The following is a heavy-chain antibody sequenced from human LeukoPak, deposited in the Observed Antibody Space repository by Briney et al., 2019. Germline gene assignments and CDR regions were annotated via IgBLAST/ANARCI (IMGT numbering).Heavy chain of an antibody. D-gene: IGHD2-2*01. CDR3: ARDGSNSVYCSSTSCYRGVLGYYGMDV. V-gene: IGHV1-3*01. CDR1: GYTFTSYA. CDR2: INAGNGNT. J-gene: IGHJ6*02. Sequence: ASVKVSCKASGYTFTSYAMHWVRQAPGQRLEWMGWINAGNGNTKYSQKFQGRVTITRDTSASTAYMELSSLRSEDTAVYYCARDGSNSVYCSSTSCYRGVLGYYGMDVWGQGTTVTVSS.